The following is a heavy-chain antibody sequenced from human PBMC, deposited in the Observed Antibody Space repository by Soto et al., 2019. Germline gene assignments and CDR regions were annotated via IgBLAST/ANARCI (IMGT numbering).Heavy chain of an antibody. CDR1: GFTFSSYG. V-gene: IGHV3-30*18. Sequence: AGSLRLSCAASGFTFSSYGMHWVRQAPGKGLEWVAVISYDGSNKYYADSVKGRFTISRDNSKNMLYLQMNSLRAEDTAVYYCAKETGYWGQGTLVTVYS. J-gene: IGHJ4*02. CDR3: AKETGY. CDR2: ISYDGSNK.